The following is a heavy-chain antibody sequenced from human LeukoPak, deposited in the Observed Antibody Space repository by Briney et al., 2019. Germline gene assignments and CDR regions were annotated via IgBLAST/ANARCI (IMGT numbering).Heavy chain of an antibody. D-gene: IGHD3-3*01. CDR1: GGSISSSSYY. CDR3: ARLRAYDFWSAP. CDR2: IYYSGST. V-gene: IGHV4-39*01. Sequence: KTSETLSLTCTVSGGSISSSSYYWGWIRQPPGKGLEWIGSIYYSGSTYYNPSLKSRVTISVDTSKNQFSLKLSSVTAADTAVYYCARLRAYDFWSAPWGQGTLVTVSS. J-gene: IGHJ5*02.